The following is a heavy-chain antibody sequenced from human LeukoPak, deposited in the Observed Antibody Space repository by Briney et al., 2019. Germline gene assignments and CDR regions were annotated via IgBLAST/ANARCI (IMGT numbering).Heavy chain of an antibody. J-gene: IGHJ3*02. CDR2: IYYSGST. V-gene: IGHV4-59*01. CDR1: GGSISSYY. Sequence: SETLSLTCTVSGGSISSYYWSWIRQPPGKGLEWIGYIYYSGSTNYNPSLKSRVTISVDTSKNQFSLKLSSVTAADTVVYYCARVPVDIVATEIDGAFDIWGQGTMVTVSS. CDR3: ARVPVDIVATEIDGAFDI. D-gene: IGHD5-12*01.